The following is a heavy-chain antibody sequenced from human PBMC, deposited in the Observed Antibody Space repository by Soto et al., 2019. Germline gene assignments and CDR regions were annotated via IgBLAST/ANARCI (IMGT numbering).Heavy chain of an antibody. J-gene: IGHJ5*02. V-gene: IGHV3-23*01. CDR1: GFTFSNYA. Sequence: PGGSLRLSCAASGFTFSNYAMSWVRQAPGKGLDGVSTISVPDGSTYYADSVKGRFTISRDNSMNTLYLQMDSLRAEDTAIYYCTKEHSNYPDNWFDPWGQGTRVTVSS. D-gene: IGHD4-4*01. CDR3: TKEHSNYPDNWFDP. CDR2: ISVPDGST.